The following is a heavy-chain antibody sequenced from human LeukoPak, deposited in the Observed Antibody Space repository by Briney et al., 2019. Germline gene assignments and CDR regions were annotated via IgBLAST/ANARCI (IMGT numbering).Heavy chain of an antibody. D-gene: IGHD3-10*01. CDR1: GGTFSSYA. Sequence: GASVKVSCKASGGTFSSYAISWVRQAPGQGLERMGGIIPIFGTANYAQKFQGRVTITTDESTSTAYMELSSLRSEDTAVYYCAREARPFTMVRGGFRTFDPWGQGTLVTVSS. CDR2: IIPIFGTA. CDR3: AREARPFTMVRGGFRTFDP. V-gene: IGHV1-69*05. J-gene: IGHJ5*02.